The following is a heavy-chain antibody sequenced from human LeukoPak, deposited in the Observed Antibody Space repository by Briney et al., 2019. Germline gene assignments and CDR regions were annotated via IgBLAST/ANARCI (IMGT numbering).Heavy chain of an antibody. CDR2: IYYSGST. CDR3: ARGTVTVDY. D-gene: IGHD4-17*01. J-gene: IGHJ4*02. V-gene: IGHV4-39*07. Sequence: SETLSLTCTVSGGSFSSSSYYWGWIRQPPGKGLEWIGSIYYSGSTYYNPSLKSRVTISVDTSKNQFSLKLSSVTAADTAVYYCARGTVTVDYWGQGTLVTVSS. CDR1: GGSFSSSSYY.